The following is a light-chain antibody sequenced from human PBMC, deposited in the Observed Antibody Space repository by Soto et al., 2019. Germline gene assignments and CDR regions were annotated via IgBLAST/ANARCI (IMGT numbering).Light chain of an antibody. J-gene: IGLJ2*01. Sequence: QSVLTQPASVSGSPGQSITISCTGTSGDVGGYKYVSWYQQHPDKAPKLIIFEVSNRPSGISSRFSGSKSGNTASLTISGLQAEDEADYYCASYTSSSTSVIFGRGTKLTVL. CDR3: ASYTSSSTSVI. V-gene: IGLV2-14*01. CDR2: EVS. CDR1: SGDVGGYKY.